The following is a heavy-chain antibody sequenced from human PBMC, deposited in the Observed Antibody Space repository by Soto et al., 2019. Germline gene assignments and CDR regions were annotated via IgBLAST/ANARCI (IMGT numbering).Heavy chain of an antibody. CDR2: IYYSGST. Sequence: PSETLSLTCTVSGGSISSYYWSWIRQPPGKGLEWIGYIYYSGSTNYNPSLKSRVTISVDTSKNQFSLKLSSVTAADTAVYYCARETVTYYFDYWGQGTLVTVSS. V-gene: IGHV4-59*01. J-gene: IGHJ4*02. CDR3: ARETVTYYFDY. D-gene: IGHD4-17*01. CDR1: GGSISSYY.